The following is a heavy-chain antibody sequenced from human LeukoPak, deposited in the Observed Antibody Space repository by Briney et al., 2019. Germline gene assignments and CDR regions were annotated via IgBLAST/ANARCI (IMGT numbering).Heavy chain of an antibody. J-gene: IGHJ5*02. V-gene: IGHV1-2*02. CDR3: ARDNSIGDRGWWFDP. D-gene: IGHD4-23*01. CDR1: GYTFTGYY. CDR2: INPNSGGT. Sequence: ASVKVSCKASGYTFTGYYMHWVRQAPGQGLEWMGWINPNSGGTNYAQKFQGRVTMTRDTSISTAYMELSSLRSEDTAVYYCARDNSIGDRGWWFDPWGQGTLVTVSS.